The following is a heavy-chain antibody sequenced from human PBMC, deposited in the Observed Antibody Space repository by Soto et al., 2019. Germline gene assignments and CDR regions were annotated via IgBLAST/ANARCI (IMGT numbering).Heavy chain of an antibody. CDR2: IYPGVSDT. D-gene: IGHD3-10*01. J-gene: IGHJ4*02. Sequence: GGSLNTPCKGPGYSFTSYWIVWGRHMPGKGLEWTGIIYPGVSDTRYSPSFQGQVTISADKSISTAYLQWSSLKASDTAMYYCARGLDFYGSGSPDLNGYWGQGTLVTVSS. CDR1: GYSFTSYW. V-gene: IGHV5-51*01. CDR3: ARGLDFYGSGSPDLNGY.